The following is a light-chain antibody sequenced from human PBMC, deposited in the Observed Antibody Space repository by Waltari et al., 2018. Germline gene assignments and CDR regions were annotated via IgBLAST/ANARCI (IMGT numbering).Light chain of an antibody. CDR2: ASS. Sequence: SSRASQSIIKSLVWCQQRPGQAPRLPIYASSAWPTGFPDRFRVCGFGTDFSLTISRREPEDFAVYYCQTHERLPATFGQGTRVEIK. CDR3: QTHERLPAT. J-gene: IGKJ1*01. V-gene: IGKV3-20*01. CDR1: QSIIKS.